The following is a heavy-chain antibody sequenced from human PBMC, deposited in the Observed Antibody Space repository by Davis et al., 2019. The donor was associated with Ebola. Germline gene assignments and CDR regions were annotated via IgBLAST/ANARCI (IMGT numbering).Heavy chain of an antibody. V-gene: IGHV4-4*02. J-gene: IGHJ2*01. CDR3: ARGRLGDYTNYWYFDL. CDR1: GGSISSSNW. D-gene: IGHD4-11*01. Sequence: SETLSLTCAVSGGSISSSNWWSWLRLPPGKRLEWIGKIYHSGSTNYNPSLKSRVTISVDKSKNQFSLKVSSVTAADTAVYYCARGRLGDYTNYWYFDLWGRGTLVTVSS. CDR2: IYHSGST.